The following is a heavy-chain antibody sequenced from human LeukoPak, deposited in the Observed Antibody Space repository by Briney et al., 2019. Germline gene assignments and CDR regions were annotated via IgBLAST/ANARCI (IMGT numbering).Heavy chain of an antibody. J-gene: IGHJ5*02. CDR3: AKSLYGSGSYYNWFDP. CDR1: GGSFSGYY. D-gene: IGHD3-10*01. CDR2: INHRGST. V-gene: IGHV4-34*01. Sequence: SETLSLTCVVYGGSFSGYYWSWIRQSPGKGLEWIGEINHRGSTNYNPSLKRRVTISLDTSKNQFSLKLSSVTAADTAVYYCAKSLYGSGSYYNWFDPWGQGTLVTVSS.